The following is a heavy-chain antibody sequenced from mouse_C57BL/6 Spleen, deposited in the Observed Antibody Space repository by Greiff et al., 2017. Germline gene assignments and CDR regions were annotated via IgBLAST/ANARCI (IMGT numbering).Heavy chain of an antibody. CDR2: IDPSDSYT. J-gene: IGHJ1*03. CDR1: GYTFTSYW. V-gene: IGHV1-59*01. D-gene: IGHD2-5*01. CDR3: ARGGSNTVGYFDV. Sequence: QVQLQQPGAELVRPGTSVKLSCKASGYTFTSYWMHWVKQRPGQGLEWIGVIDPSDSYTNYNQKFKGKATLPVDTSSSTAYMQLSSLTSEDSAVYCCARGGSNTVGYFDVWGTGTTVTVSS.